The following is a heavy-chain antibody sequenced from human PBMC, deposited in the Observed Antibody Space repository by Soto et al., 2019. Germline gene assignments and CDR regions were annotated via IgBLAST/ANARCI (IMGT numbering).Heavy chain of an antibody. D-gene: IGHD2-15*01. J-gene: IGHJ5*02. V-gene: IGHV3-23*01. Sequence: GGSLRLSCAASGFTFSSYAMSWVRQAPGKGLEWVSAISGSGGSTYYADSVKGRFTISRDNSKNTLYLQMNSLRAEDTAVYYCANLPYGGSPGDWFDPWGQGTLVTVSS. CDR2: ISGSGGST. CDR3: ANLPYGGSPGDWFDP. CDR1: GFTFSSYA.